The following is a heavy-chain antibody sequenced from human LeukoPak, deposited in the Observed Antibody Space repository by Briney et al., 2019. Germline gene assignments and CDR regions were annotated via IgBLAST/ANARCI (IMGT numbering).Heavy chain of an antibody. CDR3: AREGYSSGYYFDY. Sequence: GGSLRLSCAASGFTFSSYGMHWVRQAPGKGLEWVAVIWYDGSNKYYADSVKGRFTISRDNSKSTLYLQMNSLRAEDTAVYYCAREGYSSGYYFDYWGQGTLVTVSS. V-gene: IGHV3-33*01. CDR2: IWYDGSNK. CDR1: GFTFSSYG. J-gene: IGHJ4*02. D-gene: IGHD3-22*01.